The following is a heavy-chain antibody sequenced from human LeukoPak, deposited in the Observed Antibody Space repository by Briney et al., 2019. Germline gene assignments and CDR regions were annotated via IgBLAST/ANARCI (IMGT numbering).Heavy chain of an antibody. CDR2: ISSSSSTI. CDR1: GFTFSSYS. J-gene: IGHJ4*02. CDR3: ARDRPFWSGTEAPGYFDY. D-gene: IGHD3-3*01. V-gene: IGHV3-48*01. Sequence: GGSLRLSCAASGFTFSSYSMNRVRQAPGKGLEWVSYISSSSSTIYYADSVKGRFTISRDNAKNSLYLQMNSLRAEDTAVYYCARDRPFWSGTEAPGYFDYWGQGTLVTVSS.